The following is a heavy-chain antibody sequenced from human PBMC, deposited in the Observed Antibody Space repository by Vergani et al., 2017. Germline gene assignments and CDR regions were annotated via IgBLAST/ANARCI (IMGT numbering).Heavy chain of an antibody. Sequence: QLQLQESGPGLVKPSETLSLTCTVSGGSISSSSYYWGWIRQPPGKGLEWIGSIYYSGSTYYNPSLKSRVTISVDKSKNQFSLKLSSVTAADTAVYYCARDQAVGGSLDYVFDEGPLGSPRFDPWGQGTLVTVSS. CDR1: GGSISSSSYY. V-gene: IGHV4-39*07. D-gene: IGHD3-16*01. CDR3: ARDQAVGGSLDYVFDEGPLGSPRFDP. J-gene: IGHJ5*02. CDR2: IYYSGST.